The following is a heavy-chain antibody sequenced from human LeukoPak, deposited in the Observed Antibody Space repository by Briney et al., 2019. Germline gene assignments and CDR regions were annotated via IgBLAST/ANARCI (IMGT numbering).Heavy chain of an antibody. D-gene: IGHD2-2*01. CDR1: AFTFSSFA. V-gene: IGHV3-23*01. CDR3: ARPGYCIGINCYWYAMDV. Sequence: GRSMRLSSTAYAFTFSSFATYCDSQAPGDGREWDSAISSSGAPTYYADSVKGPFTISRDNSKNALDLQMNSLRAEDTAVYFCARPGYCIGINCYWYAMDVWGQGATVTVSS. J-gene: IGHJ6*01. CDR2: ISSSGAPT.